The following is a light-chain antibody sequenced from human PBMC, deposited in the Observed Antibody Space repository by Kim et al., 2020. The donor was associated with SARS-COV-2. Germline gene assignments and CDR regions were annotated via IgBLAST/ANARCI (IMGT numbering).Light chain of an antibody. CDR1: QSLVHRDGNTY. Sequence: QPASIYCRSSQSLVHRDGNTYLRWLQQRPGQPPRLLIYKTYKRFSGVSDRFSGSGAGTDFTLKISRVEAEDVGIYYCMQATQYPHSFGQGTKLEI. CDR3: MQATQYPHS. V-gene: IGKV2-24*01. CDR2: KTY. J-gene: IGKJ2*03.